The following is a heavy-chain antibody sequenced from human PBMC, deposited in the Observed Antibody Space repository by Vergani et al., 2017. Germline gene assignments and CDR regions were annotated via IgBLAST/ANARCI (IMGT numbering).Heavy chain of an antibody. J-gene: IGHJ5*02. V-gene: IGHV1-18*01. CDR1: GYTFTTYG. CDR3: ARRRLKIKGVTSNWFDP. D-gene: IGHD3-10*01. CDR2: ISASNGNT. Sequence: QVQLVQSGTEVKKPGASVKVSCKASGYTFTTYGISWVRQAPGQGLEWMGWISASNGNTNYAQKLLGRVTMTTDRSTSTAYMELRSLRSDDTAVYYCARRRLKIKGVTSNWFDPWGQGTLVTVSS.